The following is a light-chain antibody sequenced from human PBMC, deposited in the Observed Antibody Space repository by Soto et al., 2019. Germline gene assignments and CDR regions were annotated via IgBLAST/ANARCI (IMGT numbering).Light chain of an antibody. CDR1: HGISNY. Sequence: IQLTQSPSSLSASVGDRVTITCRAMHGISNYLAWYQQKPGQVPTLLIYAASTLPSGVPSRFSGSGSGTDFTLTISGLQPEDVATYYCQKYNSAPLTFGRGTKVDI. CDR3: QKYNSAPLT. CDR2: AAS. J-gene: IGKJ4*01. V-gene: IGKV1-27*01.